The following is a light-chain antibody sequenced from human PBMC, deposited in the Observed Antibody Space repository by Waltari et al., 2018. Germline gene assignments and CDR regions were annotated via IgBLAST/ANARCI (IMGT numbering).Light chain of an antibody. V-gene: IGKV3-11*01. CDR3: QQRRNWPPT. J-gene: IGKJ1*01. CDR1: QSVDDY. CDR2: DAS. Sequence: VLTQSPATLSLSPGERATISCRASQSVDDYMSWYQQKPGQSPRLHSYDASTRATGIPVRFSGSGFGTDFTLTISSLEPDDFAHYYCQQRRNWPPTFGQGTKVEIK.